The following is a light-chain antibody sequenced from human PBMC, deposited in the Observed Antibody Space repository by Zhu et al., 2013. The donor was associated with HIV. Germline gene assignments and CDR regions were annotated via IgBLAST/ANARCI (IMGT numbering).Light chain of an antibody. V-gene: IGKV3-20*01. CDR3: QQYETSPYA. CDR2: GAS. CDR1: QSVSSSY. Sequence: EIVLTQSPGTLSLSPGERVTLSCRASQSVSSSYLAWYQQKPGQAPRLLIYGASSRATGIPDRFSGSGSGTDFTLTISRLEPEDFAVYYCQQYETSPYAFGQGTRVEIK. J-gene: IGKJ2*01.